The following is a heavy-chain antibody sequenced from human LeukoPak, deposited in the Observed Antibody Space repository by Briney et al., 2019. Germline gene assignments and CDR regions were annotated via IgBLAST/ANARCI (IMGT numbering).Heavy chain of an antibody. D-gene: IGHD2-2*01. CDR2: ISGSGGST. V-gene: IGHV3-23*01. J-gene: IGHJ4*02. CDR3: AKEIVVVPAATSAIDY. CDR1: GFTFSSSA. Sequence: GGSLRLSCAASGFTFSSSAMSWVRQAPGKGLEWVSAISGSGGSTYYADSVKGRFTISRDDSKNTLYLQMNSLRAEDTAVYYCAKEIVVVPAATSAIDYWGQGTLVTVSS.